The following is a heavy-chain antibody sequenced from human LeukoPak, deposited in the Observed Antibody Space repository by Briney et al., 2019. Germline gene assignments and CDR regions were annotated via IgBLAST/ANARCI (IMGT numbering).Heavy chain of an antibody. D-gene: IGHD2-2*01. Sequence: GGSLRLSCAASGFTFDDYAMHWVRQAPGKGLEWVSGISWSSGSIGYADSVKGRFTISRDNAKNSLYLQMNSLRAEDTALYYCAKSRDCSGTSCFDEAFDYWGQGTLVTVSS. CDR2: ISWSSGSI. CDR1: GFTFDDYA. CDR3: AKSRDCSGTSCFDEAFDY. V-gene: IGHV3-9*01. J-gene: IGHJ4*02.